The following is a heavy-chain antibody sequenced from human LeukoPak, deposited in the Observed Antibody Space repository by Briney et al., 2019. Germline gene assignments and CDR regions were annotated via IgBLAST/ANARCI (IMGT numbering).Heavy chain of an antibody. V-gene: IGHV3-48*01. Sequence: GGSLRLSCAASGFTFSNYNMNWVRQAPGRGLEWVSYISISSSTIYYADSVKGRFTISRDNAKNSLYLQMNSLRAEDTAVYYCARAGYSYRNDYWGHGTLVTVSS. CDR3: ARAGYSYRNDY. D-gene: IGHD5-18*01. CDR1: GFTFSNYN. J-gene: IGHJ4*01. CDR2: ISISSSTI.